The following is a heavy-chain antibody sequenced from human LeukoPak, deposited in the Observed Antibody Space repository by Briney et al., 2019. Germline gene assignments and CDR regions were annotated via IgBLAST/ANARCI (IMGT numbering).Heavy chain of an antibody. CDR1: GFTFNNYA. CDR2: IYSGGST. CDR3: ARSSHYDILTGYSEEDAFDI. V-gene: IGHV3-53*01. Sequence: GGSLRLSCAASGFTFNNYAMSWVRQAPGKGLEWVSVIYSGGSTDYADSVKGRFTISRDNSKNTLYLQMNSLRVEDTAVYYCARSSHYDILTGYSEEDAFDIWGQGTMVTVSS. J-gene: IGHJ3*02. D-gene: IGHD3-9*01.